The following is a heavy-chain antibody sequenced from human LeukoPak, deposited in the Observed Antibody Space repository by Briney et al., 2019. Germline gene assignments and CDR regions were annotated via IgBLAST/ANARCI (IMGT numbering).Heavy chain of an antibody. D-gene: IGHD6-19*01. V-gene: IGHV4-59*08. Sequence: SETLSLTCTVSGGSISSYYWSWIRQPPGKGLEWIGYIYYSGSTNYNPSLKSRVTISIDTSKNQFSLKLSSVTAADTAVYYCARSHRSSGWSQEYFQHWGQGTLVTVSS. J-gene: IGHJ1*01. CDR2: IYYSGST. CDR3: ARSHRSSGWSQEYFQH. CDR1: GGSISSYY.